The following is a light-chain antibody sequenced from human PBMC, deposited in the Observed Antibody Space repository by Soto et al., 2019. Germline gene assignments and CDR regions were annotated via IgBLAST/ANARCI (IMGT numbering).Light chain of an antibody. CDR3: AAWDDSLSGVV. CDR1: TSNIGSNY. J-gene: IGLJ3*02. Sequence: VLTQAPSASGTPGQRVTISCSGSTSNIGSNYLFWYQQLPGTAPKLLIHRNNQRPSGVPDRFAGSKSGTSASLAISGLRSEDEAEYYCAAWDDSLSGVVFGGGTKLTVL. CDR2: RNN. V-gene: IGLV1-47*01.